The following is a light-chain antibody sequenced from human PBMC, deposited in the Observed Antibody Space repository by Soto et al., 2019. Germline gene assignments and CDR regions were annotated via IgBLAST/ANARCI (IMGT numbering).Light chain of an antibody. V-gene: IGKV3-20*01. CDR3: PQYGISP. J-gene: IGKJ4*01. CDR2: GAS. CDR1: QSVSSNY. Sequence: EIVLTQSPGTLSLSPGDRATLSCRASQSVSSNYLAWYQQKPGQAPRLLIYGASSRATGIPDRFSGSGSGTEFSLTISRLEPEDFAVYYCPQYGISPFGGGTKVDIK.